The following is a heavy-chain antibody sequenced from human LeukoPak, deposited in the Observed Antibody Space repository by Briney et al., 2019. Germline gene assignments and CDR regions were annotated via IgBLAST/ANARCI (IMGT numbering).Heavy chain of an antibody. CDR2: INYSGTT. Sequence: SETLSLTCTVSGGSISSYYWSWIRQPPGKGLEWIGYINYSGTTNCNPALKSRVTISVDTSKNQFSLKLSSVAAADTAVYYCARDKGENYDSSGYLDYWGQGTLVTVSS. J-gene: IGHJ4*02. D-gene: IGHD3-22*01. CDR1: GGSISSYY. V-gene: IGHV4-59*01. CDR3: ARDKGENYDSSGYLDY.